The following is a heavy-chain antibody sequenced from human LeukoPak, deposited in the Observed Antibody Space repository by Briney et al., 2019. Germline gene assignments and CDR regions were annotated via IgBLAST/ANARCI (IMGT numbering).Heavy chain of an antibody. V-gene: IGHV3-48*03. J-gene: IGHJ4*02. CDR3: ARVAEPYCSSTSCYSSLGY. CDR2: ISSSGSTI. CDR1: GFTFSSYE. D-gene: IGHD2-2*02. Sequence: PGGSLRLSCAASGFTFSSYEMNWVRQAPGKGLEWVSYISSSGSTIYYADSVKGRFTISRDNAKNSLYLQMNSLRAEDTAVYYCARVAEPYCSSTSCYSSLGYWGQGTLVTVSS.